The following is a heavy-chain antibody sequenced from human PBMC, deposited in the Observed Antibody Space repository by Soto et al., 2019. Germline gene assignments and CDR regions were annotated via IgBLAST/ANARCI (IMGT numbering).Heavy chain of an antibody. V-gene: IGHV4-34*01. CDR2: VNHSGTT. CDR3: ARGIGYCSSINCYSSRRLRFDS. Sequence: QVQLQQWGAGLLKPSETLSLTCAVYGGSFSGYYWTWIRQSPEKGLEWIGEVNHSGTTYYNPSLKTRVTLSLHTPKHLFSLKMSSVTAADTAVYYCARGIGYCSSINCYSSRRLRFDSWGQGTLVTVSS. D-gene: IGHD2-2*01. J-gene: IGHJ4*02. CDR1: GGSFSGYY.